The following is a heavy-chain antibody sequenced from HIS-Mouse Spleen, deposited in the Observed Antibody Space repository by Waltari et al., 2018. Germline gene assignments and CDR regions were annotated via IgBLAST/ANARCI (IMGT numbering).Heavy chain of an antibody. Sequence: QLQLQESGPGLVKPSETLSLTCTVSGGSTSSSSYYWGWIRQPPGKGLEWIGRIYYSGATYNNPSLKSRVTISVDTSKNQFALKLSAVTAADTAVYYCAREIPYSSSWYDWYFDLWGRGTLVTVSS. D-gene: IGHD6-13*01. J-gene: IGHJ2*01. CDR1: GGSTSSSSYY. V-gene: IGHV4-39*07. CDR3: AREIPYSSSWYDWYFDL. CDR2: IYYSGAT.